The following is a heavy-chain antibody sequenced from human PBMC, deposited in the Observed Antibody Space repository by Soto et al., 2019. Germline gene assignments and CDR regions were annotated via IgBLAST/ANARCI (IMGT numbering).Heavy chain of an antibody. CDR3: TRSIGSGGVIGGFDY. V-gene: IGHV1-69*01. J-gene: IGHJ4*02. CDR2: IIPMFDTP. D-gene: IGHD3-16*02. CDR1: GGTFNTYA. Sequence: QVQLVQSETEVKKPGSAVKVSCKASGGTFNTYAMNWVRQAPGQGLEWMGGIIPMFDTPRYAQKFQGRVTITVDASTTPAYMELSSLRSYDTAVYYCTRSIGSGGVIGGFDYWGQGTLVTVSS.